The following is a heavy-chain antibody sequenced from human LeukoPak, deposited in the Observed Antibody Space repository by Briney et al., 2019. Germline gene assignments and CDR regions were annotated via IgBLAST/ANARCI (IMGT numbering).Heavy chain of an antibody. Sequence: GESLKISCKGSGYSFTSYWIGWVRQMPGKGLEWMGIIYPGDSDTRYSPSFQGQVTISADKSISTAYLQWSSLKASDTAMYYCARQGGGVIYDILTDSNWFDPWGQGTLVTVSS. V-gene: IGHV5-51*01. CDR1: GYSFTSYW. CDR2: IYPGDSDT. D-gene: IGHD3-9*01. J-gene: IGHJ5*02. CDR3: ARQGGGVIYDILTDSNWFDP.